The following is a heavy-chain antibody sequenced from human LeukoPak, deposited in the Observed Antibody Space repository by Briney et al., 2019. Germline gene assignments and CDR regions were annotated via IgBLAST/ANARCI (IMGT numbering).Heavy chain of an antibody. CDR2: IYYSGST. D-gene: IGHD6-6*01. CDR3: ARTYSTSLVFDY. V-gene: IGHV4-59*01. J-gene: IGHJ4*02. Sequence: SETLSLTCTVSGGSISSYYWSWIRQPPGKGLEWIGYIYYSGSTNYNPSLKSRVTISVDTSKNQFSLKLSSVTAADTAFYYCARTYSTSLVFDYWGQGTLVTVSS. CDR1: GGSISSYY.